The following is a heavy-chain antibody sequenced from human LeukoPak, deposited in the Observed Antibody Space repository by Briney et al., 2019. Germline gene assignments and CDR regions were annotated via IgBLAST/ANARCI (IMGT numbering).Heavy chain of an antibody. CDR1: GFTFSSYG. CDR2: ISYDGSNK. Sequence: PGGSLRLSCAASGFTFSSYGMHWVRQAPGKGLEWVAVISYDGSNKYYADSVKGRFTISRDNSKNTLYLQMNSLRAEDTAVYYCAKSERGSGDAFDIWGQGTMVTVSS. D-gene: IGHD3-10*01. J-gene: IGHJ3*02. CDR3: AKSERGSGDAFDI. V-gene: IGHV3-30*18.